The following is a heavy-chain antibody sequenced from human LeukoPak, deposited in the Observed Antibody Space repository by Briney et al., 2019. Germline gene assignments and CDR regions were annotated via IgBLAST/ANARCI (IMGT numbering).Heavy chain of an antibody. V-gene: IGHV1-2*02. D-gene: IGHD6-13*01. Sequence: AASVKVSCKTSGYTFTGYYLYWVRQASGQGLEWVGWLNPDSGGTNFAQSFQGRVTMTRDTSISTAYMELSRLRSDDTAVYYCATGGILAAGTLDYWGQGTLVTVSS. J-gene: IGHJ4*02. CDR2: LNPDSGGT. CDR3: ATGGILAAGTLDY. CDR1: GYTFTGYY.